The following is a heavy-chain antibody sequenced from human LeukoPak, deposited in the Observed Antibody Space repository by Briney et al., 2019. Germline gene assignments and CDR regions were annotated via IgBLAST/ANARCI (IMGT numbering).Heavy chain of an antibody. Sequence: GGSLRLPCAASGFTFSSYWMSWVRQAPGKGLEWVANINQDVSEINYVDSVKGRFTISRDNGKNSLYLQMNSLRAEDTAVYYCARDLRTDSSFSPFDYWGQGTLVTVSS. D-gene: IGHD3/OR15-3a*01. CDR2: INQDVSEI. J-gene: IGHJ4*02. CDR1: GFTFSSYW. V-gene: IGHV3-7*01. CDR3: ARDLRTDSSFSPFDY.